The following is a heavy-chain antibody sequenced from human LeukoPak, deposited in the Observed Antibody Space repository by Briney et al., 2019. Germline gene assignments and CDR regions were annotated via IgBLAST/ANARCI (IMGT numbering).Heavy chain of an antibody. Sequence: GGSLRLSCAASKFTFSTYWMSWVRQAPGKGLEWVANIKQDGSEKYYVDSVKGRFTISRDNAKNSLYLQMNSLRAEDTAVYYCARRRYSGSSQHFDYWGQGTLVTVSS. D-gene: IGHD1-26*01. J-gene: IGHJ4*02. CDR3: ARRRYSGSSQHFDY. CDR2: IKQDGSEK. CDR1: KFTFSTYW. V-gene: IGHV3-7*01.